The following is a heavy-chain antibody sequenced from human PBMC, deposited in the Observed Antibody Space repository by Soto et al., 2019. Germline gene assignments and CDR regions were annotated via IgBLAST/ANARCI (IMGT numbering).Heavy chain of an antibody. J-gene: IGHJ4*02. D-gene: IGHD2-2*01. Sequence: SLRLSCAASGFTFSSYAMSWVRQAPGKGLEWVSAISGSGGSTYYADSVKGRFTISRDNSKNTLYLQMNSLRAEDTAVYYCAKALVVVPAAFDYWGQGTLVTAPQ. CDR2: ISGSGGST. CDR1: GFTFSSYA. CDR3: AKALVVVPAAFDY. V-gene: IGHV3-23*01.